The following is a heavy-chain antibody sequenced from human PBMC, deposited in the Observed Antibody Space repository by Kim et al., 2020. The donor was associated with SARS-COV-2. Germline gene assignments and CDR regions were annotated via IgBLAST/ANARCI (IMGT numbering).Heavy chain of an antibody. CDR2: INAGNGNT. Sequence: ASVKVSCKASGYTFTSYAMHWVRQAPGQRLEWMGWINAGNGNTKYSQKFQGRVTITRDTSASTAYMELSSLRSEDTAVYYCASEGYYYDSSGYYPNYYYYGMDVWGQGTTVTVSS. CDR1: GYTFTSYA. V-gene: IGHV1-3*01. J-gene: IGHJ6*02. D-gene: IGHD3-22*01. CDR3: ASEGYYYDSSGYYPNYYYYGMDV.